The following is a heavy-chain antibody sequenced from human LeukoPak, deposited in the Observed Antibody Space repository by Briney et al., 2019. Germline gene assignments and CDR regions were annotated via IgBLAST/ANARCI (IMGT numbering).Heavy chain of an antibody. CDR2: INHSGST. V-gene: IGHV4-34*01. CDR1: GGSFSGYY. CDR3: VRVRYFDWPGYYYYGMDV. Sequence: SETLSLTCAVYGGSFSGYYWSWIRQPPGKGLEWIGEINHSGSTNYNPSLKSRVTISVDTSKNQFSLKLSSVTAADTAVYYCVRVRYFDWPGYYYYGMDVWGQGTTVTVSS. J-gene: IGHJ6*02. D-gene: IGHD3-9*01.